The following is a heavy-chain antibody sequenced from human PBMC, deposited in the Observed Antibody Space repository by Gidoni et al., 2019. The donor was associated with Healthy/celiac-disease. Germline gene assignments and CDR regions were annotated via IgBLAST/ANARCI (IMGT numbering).Heavy chain of an antibody. J-gene: IGHJ6*02. CDR1: TFSSYG. Sequence: TFSSYGMHWVRQAPGKGLEWVAVIGYDGSNKYYADSVKGRFTISRDNSKNTLYLQMNSLRAEDTAVYYCARDFWSGYYYYYGMDVWGQGTTVTVSS. CDR2: IGYDGSNK. V-gene: IGHV3-33*01. CDR3: ARDFWSGYYYYYGMDV. D-gene: IGHD3-3*01.